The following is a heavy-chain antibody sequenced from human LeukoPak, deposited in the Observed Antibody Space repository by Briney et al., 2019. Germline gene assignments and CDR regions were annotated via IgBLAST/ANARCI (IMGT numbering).Heavy chain of an antibody. J-gene: IGHJ4*02. CDR3: ARGRGRYDSSGYRSSSPSYYFDY. D-gene: IGHD3-22*01. CDR1: GFTVTRNY. CDR2: IYSGGST. V-gene: IGHV3-53*05. Sequence: HPGGSLRLSCAASGFTVTRNYMSWVRQAPGKGLEWVSVIYSGGSTYYADSVKGRFTISRDNSKNTLYLQMNSLRAEDTAVYYCARGRGRYDSSGYRSSSPSYYFDYWGQGTLVTVSS.